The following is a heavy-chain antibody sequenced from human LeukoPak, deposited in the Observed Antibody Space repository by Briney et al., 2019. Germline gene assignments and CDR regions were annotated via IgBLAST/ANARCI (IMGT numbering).Heavy chain of an antibody. CDR1: GGSISSGTSY. J-gene: IGHJ4*02. D-gene: IGHD6-19*01. CDR3: ARDWVSSGWFGGNFDY. V-gene: IGHV4-30-2*01. CDR2: IFHSEST. Sequence: PSQTLSLTCSVSGGSISSGTSYWSWIRQPPGKGLQWIGYIFHSESTYYNPSLKSRVTISVDRSKNQFSLKLISVTAADTAVYYCARDWVSSGWFGGNFDYWGQGTLVTVSS.